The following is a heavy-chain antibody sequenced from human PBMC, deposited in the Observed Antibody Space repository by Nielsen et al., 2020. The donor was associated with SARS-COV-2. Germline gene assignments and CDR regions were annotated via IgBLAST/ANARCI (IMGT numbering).Heavy chain of an antibody. D-gene: IGHD3-22*01. V-gene: IGHV4-31*03. CDR3: ARGKRITMIVVVKAIDAFDI. CDR1: GSSISSGGYY. J-gene: IGHJ3*02. CDR2: IYYNGST. Sequence: SETLSLTCTVSGSSISSGGYYWSWIRQHPGKGLEWIGYIYYNGSTYYNPSLKGRVTISVDTSKNQFSLKLSSVTAADTAVYYCARGKRITMIVVVKAIDAFDIWGQGTMVTVSS.